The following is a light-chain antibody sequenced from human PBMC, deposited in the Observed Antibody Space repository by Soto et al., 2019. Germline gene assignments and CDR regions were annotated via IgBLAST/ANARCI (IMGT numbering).Light chain of an antibody. CDR3: QQYNSYSYT. CDR2: DAS. CDR1: QSISSW. J-gene: IGKJ2*01. Sequence: DIQMTQSPSTLSASVGDRVTITCRASQSISSWLAWYQQKPGKAPKLLIYDASSLESGVPSRFSGSGSGTEFPLTLSRLQPYYFATYYCQQYNSYSYTFGQGTKLEIK. V-gene: IGKV1-5*01.